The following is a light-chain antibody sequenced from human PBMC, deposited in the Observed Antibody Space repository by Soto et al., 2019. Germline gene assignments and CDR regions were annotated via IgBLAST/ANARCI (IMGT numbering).Light chain of an antibody. J-gene: IGLJ2*01. Sequence: QAVLTQSPSASASLGASVKLTCTLSSGHSSYAIAWHQQQPEKGPRYLMKLSSDGSHSKGDGIPDRFSGSSSGAERSLTIASRQSEDEADYYCQTWDTGARVVFGGGTKLTVL. CDR3: QTWDTGARVV. CDR2: LSSDGSH. CDR1: SGHSSYA. V-gene: IGLV4-69*01.